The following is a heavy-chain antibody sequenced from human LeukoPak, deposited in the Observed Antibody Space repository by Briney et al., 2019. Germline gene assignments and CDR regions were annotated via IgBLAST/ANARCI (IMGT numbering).Heavy chain of an antibody. CDR3: ARDRYGDYGHDY. D-gene: IGHD4-17*01. V-gene: IGHV4-4*07. CDR1: GGSISSYF. Sequence: PSETLSLTCTVSGGSISSYFWTWIRQPAGKGLEWIGRIYSSGRTNYNPSLKSRVTMSVDTSKNQLSLKVTSVTAADTAVYYCARDRYGDYGHDYWGQGILVTVSS. CDR2: IYSSGRT. J-gene: IGHJ4*02.